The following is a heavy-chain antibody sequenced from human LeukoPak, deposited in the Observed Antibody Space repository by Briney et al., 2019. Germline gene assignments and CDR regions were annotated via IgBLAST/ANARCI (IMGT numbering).Heavy chain of an antibody. V-gene: IGHV3-11*01. CDR3: ATDTYDYVWGSP. CDR2: ISSDSRII. J-gene: IGHJ5*02. D-gene: IGHD3-16*01. CDR1: GFTFSDHY. Sequence: GGSLRLSCAASGFTFSDHYMSWIRQAPGKGLEWLSQISSDSRIIYYADSVKGRFTISRDNARQSLYLQMISLRADDTAVYYCATDTYDYVWGSPWGQGTLVTVSS.